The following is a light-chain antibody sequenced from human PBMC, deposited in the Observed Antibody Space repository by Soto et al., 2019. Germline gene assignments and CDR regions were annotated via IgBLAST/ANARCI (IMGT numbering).Light chain of an antibody. Sequence: EVVLTQSPGTLSLSPGERATLSCRASQSFSSTFLAWYQQKPGQAPRLLIHSTFSRATGVPDRFSGSASGTDFPRTIRRLESEDFAVYYCQQYGRSPPYTFGQGTKLQIK. J-gene: IGKJ2*01. CDR2: STF. CDR1: QSFSSTF. V-gene: IGKV3-20*01. CDR3: QQYGRSPPYT.